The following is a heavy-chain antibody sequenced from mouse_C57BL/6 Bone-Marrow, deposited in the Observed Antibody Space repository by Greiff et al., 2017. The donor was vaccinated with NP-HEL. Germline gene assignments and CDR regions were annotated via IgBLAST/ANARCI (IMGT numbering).Heavy chain of an antibody. J-gene: IGHJ3*01. CDR1: GYTFTSYW. CDR3: ARSVSPWFAY. D-gene: IGHD1-1*01. V-gene: IGHV1-59*01. Sequence: QVQLKQPGAELVRPGTSVKLSCKASGYTFTSYWMHWVKQRPGQGLEWFGVIDPSDSYTNYNQKFKGKATLTVDTSSSTAYMPLSSLTSEDSAVYYCARSVSPWFAYWGQGTLVTVSA. CDR2: IDPSDSYT.